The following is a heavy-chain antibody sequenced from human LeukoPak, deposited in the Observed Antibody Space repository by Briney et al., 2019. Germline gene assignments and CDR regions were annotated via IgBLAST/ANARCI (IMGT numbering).Heavy chain of an antibody. Sequence: SETLSLTCTVSGGSINSSSYYWGWIRQPPGKGLVWIGSIYYSGSTYYNPSLKSRVTIFVDTSKNQFSLKLSSVTAADTAVYYCARVQRWELLSAAYYFDYWGQGTLVSVSS. CDR3: ARVQRWELLSAAYYFDY. D-gene: IGHD1-26*01. V-gene: IGHV4-39*01. CDR1: GGSINSSSYY. CDR2: IYYSGST. J-gene: IGHJ4*02.